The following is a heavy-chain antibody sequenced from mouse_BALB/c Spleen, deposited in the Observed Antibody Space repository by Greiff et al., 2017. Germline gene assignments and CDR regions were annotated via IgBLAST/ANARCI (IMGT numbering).Heavy chain of an antibody. CDR2: ISSGGSYT. D-gene: IGHD2-4*01. J-gene: IGHJ2*01. Sequence: EVKLMESGGGLVQPGGSRKLSCAASGFTFSSYTMSWVRQTPEKRLEWVATISSGGSYTYYPDSVKGRFTISRDNAKNTLYLQMSSLKSEDTAMYYCTRDDYEDYFDYWGQGTTLTVSS. CDR3: TRDDYEDYFDY. CDR1: GFTFSSYT. V-gene: IGHV5-6-4*01.